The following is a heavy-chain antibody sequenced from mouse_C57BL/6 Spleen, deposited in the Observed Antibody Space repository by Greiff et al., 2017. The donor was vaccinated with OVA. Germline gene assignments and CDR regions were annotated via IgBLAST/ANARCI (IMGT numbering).Heavy chain of an antibody. CDR1: GYTFTDYY. CDR2: IYPGSGNT. J-gene: IGHJ4*01. Sequence: VKLQESGAELVRPGASVKLSCKASGYTFTDYYINWVKQRPGQGLEWIARIYPGSGNTYYNEKFKGKATLTAEKSSSTAYMQLSSLTSEDSAVYFCATDSSGYLDYWGQGTSVTVSS. CDR3: ATDSSGYLDY. V-gene: IGHV1-76*01. D-gene: IGHD3-2*02.